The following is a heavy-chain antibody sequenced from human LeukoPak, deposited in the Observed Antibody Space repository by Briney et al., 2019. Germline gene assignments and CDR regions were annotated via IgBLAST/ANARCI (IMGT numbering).Heavy chain of an antibody. D-gene: IGHD3-10*01. CDR2: ISAYNGNT. V-gene: IGHV1-18*01. CDR1: GYTFTSYG. CDR3: ARAYYYGSAKIYYMDV. Sequence: GASVKVSCKASGYTFTSYGISWVRQAPGQGLEWMGWISAYNGNTNYAQKLQGRVTMTTDTSTCTAYMELRSLRSDDTAVYYCARAYYYGSAKIYYMDVWGKGTTVTVSS. J-gene: IGHJ6*03.